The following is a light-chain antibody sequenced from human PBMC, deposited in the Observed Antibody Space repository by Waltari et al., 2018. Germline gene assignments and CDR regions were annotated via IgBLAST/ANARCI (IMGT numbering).Light chain of an antibody. CDR3: QQVIFYPRT. CDR2: AAS. Sequence: DIQLTQSPSFLSASVGDRVTITCRTSQDIYTYLDWYQQRPGRAPNLLIYAASTLESGVPSRFSGSGSGTEFTLTISSLQAEDFATYYCQQVIFYPRTFGRGTKVEIK. CDR1: QDIYTY. V-gene: IGKV1-9*01. J-gene: IGKJ1*01.